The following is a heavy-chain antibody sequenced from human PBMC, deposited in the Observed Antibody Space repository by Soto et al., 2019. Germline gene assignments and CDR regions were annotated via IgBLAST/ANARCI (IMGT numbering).Heavy chain of an antibody. J-gene: IGHJ5*02. Sequence: PGESMKISCKGSGYRFTSFWIGWVRQMPGKGLEWLGIIYPGDADIRYTPSFQGQVTMSADKSISTAYLQWSSLKASDTAIYYCERGLELARIGWVVPWGQGTLVTV. V-gene: IGHV5-51*01. D-gene: IGHD5-12*01. CDR2: IYPGDADI. CDR3: ERGLELARIGWVVP. CDR1: GYRFTSFW.